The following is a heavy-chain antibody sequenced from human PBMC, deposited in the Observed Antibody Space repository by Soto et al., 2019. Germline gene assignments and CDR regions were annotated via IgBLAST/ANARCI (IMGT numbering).Heavy chain of an antibody. CDR1: GGSISSGDYY. J-gene: IGHJ4*02. CDR2: IYYSGST. D-gene: IGHD6-6*01. CDR3: ARRYEGGYSSSLSFDY. Sequence: SETLSLTCTVSGGSISSGDYYWSWIRQPPGKGLEWIGYIYYSGSTYYNLSLKSRVTISVDTSKNQFSLKLSSVTAADTAVYYCARRYEGGYSSSLSFDYWGQGTLVTVSS. V-gene: IGHV4-30-4*01.